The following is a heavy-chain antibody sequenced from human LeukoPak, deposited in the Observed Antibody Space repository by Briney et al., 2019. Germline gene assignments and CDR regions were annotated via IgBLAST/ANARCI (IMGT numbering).Heavy chain of an antibody. CDR2: INHSGSI. J-gene: IGHJ4*02. CDR1: GGSFSGHY. D-gene: IGHD6-19*01. Sequence: PSETLSLTCAVYGGSFSGHYWSWVRQPSEKGLEWIGEINHSGSITYSPSLKSRVTISVDTSKNQVSLKLRSVTAADTAVYYCTAQWLTRRVMTDWGQGTLVTVSS. CDR3: TAQWLTRRVMTD. V-gene: IGHV4-34*01.